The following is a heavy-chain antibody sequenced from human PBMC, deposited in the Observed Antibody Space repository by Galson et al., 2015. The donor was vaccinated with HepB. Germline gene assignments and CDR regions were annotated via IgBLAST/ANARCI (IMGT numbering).Heavy chain of an antibody. CDR2: ISSSGSTI. V-gene: IGHV3-11*01. CDR3: AREPVWSGYAFDI. D-gene: IGHD3-3*01. Sequence: SLRLSCAASGFTFSDYYMSWIRQAPGKGLEWVSYISSSGSTIYYADSVKGRFTISRDNAKNSLYLQMNSLRAEDTAVYYCAREPVWSGYAFDIWGQGTMVTVSS. J-gene: IGHJ3*02. CDR1: GFTFSDYY.